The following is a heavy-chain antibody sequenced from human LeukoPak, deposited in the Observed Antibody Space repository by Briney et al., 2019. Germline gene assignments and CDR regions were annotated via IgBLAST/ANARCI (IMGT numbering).Heavy chain of an antibody. CDR2: IYTSGST. V-gene: IGHV4-4*07. CDR1: GGSISSYY. D-gene: IGHD6-19*01. CDR3: AREGGSSGWRSVDY. Sequence: SETLSLTCTVSGGSISSYYWSWIRQPAGKGLEWIGRIYTSGSTNYNPSLKRRVTMSVDTSKNQFSLNLSSVTAADTAVYYCAREGGSSGWRSVDYLGQGTLVTVSS. J-gene: IGHJ4*02.